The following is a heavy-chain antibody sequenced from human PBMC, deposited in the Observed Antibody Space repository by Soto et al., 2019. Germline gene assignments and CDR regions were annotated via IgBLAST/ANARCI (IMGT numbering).Heavy chain of an antibody. CDR1: GGSISSYY. D-gene: IGHD3-10*01. J-gene: IGHJ6*02. CDR3: ARDGSEYYYGSGTARYGMDV. Sequence: SETLSLTCTVSGGSISSYYWSLLRQPPGKGLEWIGYIYYSGSTNYNPSLKSRVTISVDTSKNQFSLKLSSVTAADTAVYYCARDGSEYYYGSGTARYGMDVWGQGTTVTVSS. V-gene: IGHV4-59*01. CDR2: IYYSGST.